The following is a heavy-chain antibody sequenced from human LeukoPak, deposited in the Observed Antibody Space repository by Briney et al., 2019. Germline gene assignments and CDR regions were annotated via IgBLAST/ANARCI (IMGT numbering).Heavy chain of an antibody. CDR3: AKAHYGDLSYYYYYYMDV. J-gene: IGHJ6*03. Sequence: PGGSLRLSCAASGFTFSSYAMSWVRQAPGKGLEWVAVISYDGSNKYYADSVKGRFTVSRDNSKNTLYLQMNSLRAEDTAVYYCAKAHYGDLSYYYYYYMDVWGKGTTVTISS. D-gene: IGHD4-17*01. CDR1: GFTFSSYA. CDR2: ISYDGSNK. V-gene: IGHV3-30*04.